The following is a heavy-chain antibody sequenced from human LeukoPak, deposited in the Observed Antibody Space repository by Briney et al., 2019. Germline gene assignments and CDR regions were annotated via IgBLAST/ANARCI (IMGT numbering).Heavy chain of an antibody. J-gene: IGHJ4*02. CDR2: IIPILGIA. CDR1: GGTFSSYT. CDR3: ARDGDHYDSSGVYFDY. Sequence: ASVKVSCKASGGTFSSYTISWVRQAPGQGLEWMGRIIPILGIANYAQKFQGRVTITADKSTSTAYMELSSLRSEDTAVYYCARDGDHYDSSGVYFDYWGQGTLVTVSS. D-gene: IGHD3-22*01. V-gene: IGHV1-69*04.